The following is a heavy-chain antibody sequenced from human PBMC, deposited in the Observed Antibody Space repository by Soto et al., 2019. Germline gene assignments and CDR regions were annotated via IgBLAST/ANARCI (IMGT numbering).Heavy chain of an antibody. J-gene: IGHJ6*02. Sequence: QVQLVQSGAEVKKPGSSVKVSCKASGGTLSSYAISWVRQAPGQGLEWMGGIIPIFGTANYEQKFQGRVTITADESTSTAYMELSSLRSEDTAVYYCASQSSGSYYDPYYHYGMDVWGQGTTVTVSS. CDR3: ASQSSGSYYDPYYHYGMDV. D-gene: IGHD3-10*01. CDR1: GGTLSSYA. V-gene: IGHV1-69*01. CDR2: IIPIFGTA.